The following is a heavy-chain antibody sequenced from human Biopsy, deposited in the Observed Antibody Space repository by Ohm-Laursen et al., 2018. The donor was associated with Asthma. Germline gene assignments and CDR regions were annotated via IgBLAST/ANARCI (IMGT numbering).Heavy chain of an antibody. Sequence: SLRLSCAASGFTFSSYAMYWVRQAPAKELEWVAVGGSYYDGCLKYYADSMNGRFTVSRDDSKNTLYLQMNSLRPDDTAVYYCARDVMEWYLPAFDFWGQGTLVTVSS. V-gene: IGHV3-30-3*01. CDR3: ARDVMEWYLPAFDF. CDR1: GFTFSSYA. J-gene: IGHJ4*02. CDR2: GGSYYDGCLK. D-gene: IGHD3-3*01.